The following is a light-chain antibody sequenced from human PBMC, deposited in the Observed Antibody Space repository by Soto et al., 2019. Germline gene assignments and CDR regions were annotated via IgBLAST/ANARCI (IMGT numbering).Light chain of an antibody. V-gene: IGLV2-8*01. Sequence: QSALTQPPSASGSPGQSVTISCTGTSSDVGGYDFVSWYQQHPGKAPQLMIYEVSKRPSGVPDRFSGSKSGNTASLTVSGHRADDEADYFCTSYAGNNNVLLGGGTKLTVL. CDR2: EVS. CDR1: SSDVGGYDF. J-gene: IGLJ2*01. CDR3: TSYAGNNNVL.